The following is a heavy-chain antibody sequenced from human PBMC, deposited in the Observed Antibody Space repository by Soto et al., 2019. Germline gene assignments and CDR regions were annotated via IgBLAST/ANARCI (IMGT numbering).Heavy chain of an antibody. V-gene: IGHV3-30-3*01. CDR2: ISYDGSNK. CDR1: GFTFSSYA. Sequence: QVQLVESGGGVVQPGRSLRLSCAASGFTFSSYAMHWVRQAPGKGLEWVAVISYDGSNKYYADSVKGRFTISRDNSNNTLYLQMNSLRAEDTAVYYCARQAPYYYDSICYYGAFDILGQGTMVTVSS. D-gene: IGHD3-22*01. CDR3: ARQAPYYYDSICYYGAFDI. J-gene: IGHJ3*02.